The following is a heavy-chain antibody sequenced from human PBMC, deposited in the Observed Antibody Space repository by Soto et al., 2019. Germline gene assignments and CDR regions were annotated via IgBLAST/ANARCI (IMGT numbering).Heavy chain of an antibody. D-gene: IGHD6-13*01. CDR3: ARAGLEGQQQLVPQDYYYGMDV. Sequence: RASVKVSCKASGYTFTSYAMHWVRQAPGQRLEWMGWINAGNGNTKYSQKFQGRVTITRDTSASTAYMELSSLRSEDTAVYYCARAGLEGQQQLVPQDYYYGMDVWGQGTTVTVSS. CDR2: INAGNGNT. CDR1: GYTFTSYA. J-gene: IGHJ6*02. V-gene: IGHV1-3*01.